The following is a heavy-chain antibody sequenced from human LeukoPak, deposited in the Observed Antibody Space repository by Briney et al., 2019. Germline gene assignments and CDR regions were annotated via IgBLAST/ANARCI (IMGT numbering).Heavy chain of an antibody. CDR1: GFTFSSYE. Sequence: GGSLRLSCAASGFTFSSYEMNWVRQAPGKGLEWVSYISSSGSTIYYADSVKGRFTISRDNAKNSLYLQMNSLRAEDTAVYYCARIHNLGILAHFDYRGQGTLVTVSS. J-gene: IGHJ4*02. D-gene: IGHD1-1*01. V-gene: IGHV3-48*03. CDR2: ISSSGSTI. CDR3: ARIHNLGILAHFDY.